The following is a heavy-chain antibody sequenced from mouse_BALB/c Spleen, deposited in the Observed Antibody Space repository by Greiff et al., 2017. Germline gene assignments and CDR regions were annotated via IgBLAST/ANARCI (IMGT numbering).Heavy chain of an antibody. D-gene: IGHD2-3*01. CDR2: ISSGGGST. CDR3: ARHIGYSSLDY. Sequence: EVKLVESGGGLVKPGGSLKLSCAASGFAFSSYDMSWVRQTPEKRLEWVAYISSGGGSTYYPDTVKGRFTISRDNAKNTLYLQMSSLKSEDTAMYYCARHIGYSSLDYWGQGTTLTVSS. V-gene: IGHV5-12-1*01. CDR1: GFAFSSYD. J-gene: IGHJ2*01.